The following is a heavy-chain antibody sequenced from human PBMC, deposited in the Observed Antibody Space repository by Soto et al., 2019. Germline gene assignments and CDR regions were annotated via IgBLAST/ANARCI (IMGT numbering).Heavy chain of an antibody. CDR2: IYYSGST. CDR3: ARRYNAVAGHNWFDP. Sequence: SETLSLTCTVSGGSISSYYWSWIRQPPGKGLEWIGYIYYSGSTNYNPSLKSRVTISVDTSKNQFSLKLSSVTAADTAVYYCARRYNAVAGHNWFDPWGQGTLVTVSS. D-gene: IGHD6-19*01. V-gene: IGHV4-59*01. CDR1: GGSISSYY. J-gene: IGHJ5*02.